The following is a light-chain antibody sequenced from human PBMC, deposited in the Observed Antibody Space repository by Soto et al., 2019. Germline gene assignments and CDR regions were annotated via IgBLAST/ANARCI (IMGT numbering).Light chain of an antibody. J-gene: IGKJ2*01. Sequence: DIQVTQSPSSLSASVGDRVTITCRASQGISTCLVWYQQRQGRAPKLLIYAASSLLSGVPSRFSGSGSGTDFTLTISSLQPEDFATYYCQQSYRTPYTFGQGTKLETK. CDR3: QQSYRTPYT. V-gene: IGKV1-39*01. CDR2: AAS. CDR1: QGISTC.